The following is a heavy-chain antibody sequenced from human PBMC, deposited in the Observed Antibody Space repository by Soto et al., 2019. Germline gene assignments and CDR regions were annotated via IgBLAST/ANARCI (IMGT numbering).Heavy chain of an antibody. Sequence: EVQLVEPGGGLVKPGGSLRLSCAASGFTFSSYSMNWVRQAPGKGLEWVSSISSSSSYIYYADSVKGRFTISRDNAKNSLYLQMNSLRAEDTAVYYCARDQGSDDSSGYYVYWGQGTLVTVSS. CDR2: ISSSSSYI. D-gene: IGHD3-22*01. V-gene: IGHV3-21*01. CDR1: GFTFSSYS. CDR3: ARDQGSDDSSGYYVY. J-gene: IGHJ4*02.